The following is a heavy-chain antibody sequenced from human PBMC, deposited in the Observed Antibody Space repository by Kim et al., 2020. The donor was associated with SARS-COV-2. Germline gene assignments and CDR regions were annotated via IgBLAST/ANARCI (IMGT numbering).Heavy chain of an antibody. CDR2: IRWNSGGI. J-gene: IGHJ4*02. Sequence: LEWVSGIRWNSGGIGYANSVKSRFTVSRDNAKNSLYLQMSSLRAEDTALYYCAKLGLAMVRGVITTPDYWGQGSLVTVSS. CDR3: AKLGLAMVRGVITTPDY. D-gene: IGHD3-10*01. V-gene: IGHV3-9*01.